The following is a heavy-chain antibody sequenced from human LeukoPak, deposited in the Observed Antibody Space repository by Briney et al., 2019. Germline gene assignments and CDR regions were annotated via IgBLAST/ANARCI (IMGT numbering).Heavy chain of an antibody. CDR1: GYTFTGYY. CDR3: ARIYSGYDSFDY. V-gene: IGHV1-2*02. D-gene: IGHD5-12*01. J-gene: IGHJ4*02. Sequence: GASVKVSCKASGYTFTGYYMHWVRQAPGQGLEWMGWINPNSGSTNYAQKFQGRVTMTRDTSISTAYMELSRLRSDDTAVYYCARIYSGYDSFDYWGQGTLVTVSS. CDR2: INPNSGST.